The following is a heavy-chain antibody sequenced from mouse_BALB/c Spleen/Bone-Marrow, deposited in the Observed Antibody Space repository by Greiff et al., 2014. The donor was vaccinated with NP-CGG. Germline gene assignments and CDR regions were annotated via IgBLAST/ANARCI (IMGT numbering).Heavy chain of an antibody. CDR1: GYTFTSYW. CDR2: INPRSGRT. Sequence: QVQLQPSGAELGKPGASVKLSCKASGYTFTSYWVYWGIQRPGQGLEWIGEINPRSGRTNYNEKFKSRATLTVDKSSSTAYMQLSSLTSEDSAVYYCARGLYGAMDYWGQGTSVTVSS. J-gene: IGHJ4*01. V-gene: IGHV1S81*02. D-gene: IGHD1-1*01. CDR3: ARGLYGAMDY.